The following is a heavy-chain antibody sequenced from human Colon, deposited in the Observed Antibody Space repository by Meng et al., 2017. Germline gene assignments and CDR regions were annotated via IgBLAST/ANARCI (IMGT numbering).Heavy chain of an antibody. CDR2: IHNGRGT. CDR1: GYSITYDNR. CDR3: AREVGGSNPNFDY. D-gene: IGHD3-16*02. Sequence: LPLTCACSGYSITYDNRWSLCRQLPGKGLEWTGAIHNGRGTNYKPALRSRVTFSLDTSKNQFSLKVHSVTAADTAVYYCAREVGGSNPNFDYWSQGALVTVSS. V-gene: IGHV4-4*02. J-gene: IGHJ4*02.